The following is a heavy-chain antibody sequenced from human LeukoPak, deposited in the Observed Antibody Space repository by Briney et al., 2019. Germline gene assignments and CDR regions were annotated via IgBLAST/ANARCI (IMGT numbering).Heavy chain of an antibody. D-gene: IGHD6-19*01. CDR2: VNHSGST. CDR3: ARASKLDYAYSSGWGYYYYYGMDV. CDR1: GGSFSGYY. V-gene: IGHV4-34*01. Sequence: SETLSLTCAVYGGSFSGYYWSWTRQPPGKGLEWIGEVNHSGSTNYNPSLKSRVTISVDTSKNQFSLKLSSVTAADTAVYYCARASKLDYAYSSGWGYYYYYGMDVWGQGTTVTVSS. J-gene: IGHJ6*02.